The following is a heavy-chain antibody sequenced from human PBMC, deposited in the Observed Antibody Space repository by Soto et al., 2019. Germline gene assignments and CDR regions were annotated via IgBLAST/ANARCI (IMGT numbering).Heavy chain of an antibody. CDR1: GGTFSSYT. Sequence: QVQLVQSGAEVKKPGSSVKVSCKASGGTFSSYTISWVRQAPGQGLEWMGRIIPILGIANYAQKFQGRVTITADKSTSTAYMELSSLRSEDTAVYYCARETASWYYYYMDVWGKGTTVTVSS. CDR2: IIPILGIA. CDR3: ARETASWYYYYMDV. V-gene: IGHV1-69*08. J-gene: IGHJ6*03.